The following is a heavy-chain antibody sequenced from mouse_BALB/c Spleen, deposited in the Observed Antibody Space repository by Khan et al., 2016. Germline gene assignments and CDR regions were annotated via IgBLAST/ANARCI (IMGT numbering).Heavy chain of an antibody. V-gene: IGHV5-6-3*01. CDR2: INSNGGST. J-gene: IGHJ2*01. CDR3: ARGIYYGYYFDY. CDR1: GFTFSSYG. Sequence: EVELVESGGGLVQPGGSLKLSCAASGFTFSSYGMSWVRQTPDKRLELVATINSNGGSTYYPDSVKGRFTISRDNAKNTLYLQMSSRKSEDTAMYYCARGIYYGYYFDYWGQGTTLTVSS. D-gene: IGHD1-2*01.